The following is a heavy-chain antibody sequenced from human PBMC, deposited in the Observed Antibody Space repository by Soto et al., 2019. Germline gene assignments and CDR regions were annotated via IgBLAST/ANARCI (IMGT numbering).Heavy chain of an antibody. J-gene: IGHJ5*01. CDR2: TYYRSNWYT. CDR3: ARLIGNSWLDS. CDR1: GDSVSTNSAT. Sequence: QTLSLTCAISGDSVSTNSATWDWIGQSPSRGLEWLGRTYYRSNWYTDYAVSVKGRITISPDTSNNQLSLQLNSVTPDDTAVYYCARLIGNSWLDSWGQGTLVTVSS. V-gene: IGHV6-1*01. D-gene: IGHD2-8*01.